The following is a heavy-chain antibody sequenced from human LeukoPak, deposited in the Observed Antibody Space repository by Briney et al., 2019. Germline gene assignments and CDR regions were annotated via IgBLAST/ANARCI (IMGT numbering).Heavy chain of an antibody. CDR3: ARDYSSGWYANMDV. CDR1: RFTFSSYS. V-gene: IGHV3-21*01. J-gene: IGHJ6*03. Sequence: GGSLRLSCAASRFTFSSYSMSWVRQAPGKGLEWVSSIGSSSSYIYYADSVKGRFTISRDNAKNSLYLQMNSLRAEDTAVYYCARDYSSGWYANMDVWGKGTTVTVSS. D-gene: IGHD6-19*01. CDR2: IGSSSSYI.